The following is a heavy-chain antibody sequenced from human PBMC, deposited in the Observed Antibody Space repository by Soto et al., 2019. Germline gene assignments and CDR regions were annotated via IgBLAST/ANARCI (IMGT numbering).Heavy chain of an antibody. V-gene: IGHV3-21*01. CDR1: GFTFSSYS. CDR3: ARVEMATRGIDY. Sequence: EVQLVESGGGLVKPGGSLRLSCAASGFTFSSYSMNWVRQAPGKGLEWVSSISSSSSYIYYADSVKGRFTISRDNAKNSLYLQMNSLRAEDTAVYYRARVEMATRGIDYWGQGTLVTVSS. D-gene: IGHD5-12*01. J-gene: IGHJ4*02. CDR2: ISSSSSYI.